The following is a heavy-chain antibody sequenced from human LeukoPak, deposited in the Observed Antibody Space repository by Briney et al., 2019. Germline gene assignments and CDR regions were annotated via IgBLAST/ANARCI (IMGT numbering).Heavy chain of an antibody. CDR1: GFTFSNVW. Sequence: GGSLRLSCAASGFTFSNVWMSWVRQAPGKGLEWVGRIESKTDGGTTDYAAPVKGRFTISRDDSKNTLYLKMNSLKTEDTAVYYCTTDQYDFWSGYYKFYYYYYMDVWGKGTTVTVSS. V-gene: IGHV3-15*04. D-gene: IGHD3-3*01. CDR2: IESKTDGGTT. CDR3: TTDQYDFWSGYYKFYYYYYMDV. J-gene: IGHJ6*03.